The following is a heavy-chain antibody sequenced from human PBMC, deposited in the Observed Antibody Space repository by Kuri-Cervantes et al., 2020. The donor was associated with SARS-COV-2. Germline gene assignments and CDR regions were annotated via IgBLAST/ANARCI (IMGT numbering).Heavy chain of an antibody. J-gene: IGHJ3*02. CDR1: GGSISSHY. D-gene: IGHD2-15*01. CDR3: ARDIIVVMSDAGEPSGDAFDI. V-gene: IGHV4-59*11. CDR2: IYYSGST. Sequence: GSLRLSCTVSGGSISSHYWSWIRQPPGKGLEWIGYIYYSGSTNYNPSLKSRVTISVDTSKNQFSLKLSSVTAADTAVYYCARDIIVVMSDAGEPSGDAFDIWGQGTMVTVSS.